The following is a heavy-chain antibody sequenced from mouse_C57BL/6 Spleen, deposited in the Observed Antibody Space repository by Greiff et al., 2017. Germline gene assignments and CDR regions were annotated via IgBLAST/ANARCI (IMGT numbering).Heavy chain of an antibody. J-gene: IGHJ2*01. Sequence: EVKLMESGGGLVQPGGSLKLSCAASGFTFSDYYMYWVRQTPEKRLEWVAYISNGGGSTYYPDTVKGRFTISRDNAKNTLYLQMSRLKSEDTAMYYCARHAPYYYGSFDYWGQGTTLTVSS. D-gene: IGHD1-1*01. V-gene: IGHV5-12*01. CDR3: ARHAPYYYGSFDY. CDR2: ISNGGGST. CDR1: GFTFSDYY.